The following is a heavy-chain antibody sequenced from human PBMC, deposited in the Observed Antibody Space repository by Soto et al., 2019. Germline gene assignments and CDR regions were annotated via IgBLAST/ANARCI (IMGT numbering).Heavy chain of an antibody. CDR3: AKDRNRWLRFDLGY. Sequence: EVQLLESGGGLVQPGGSLRLSCAASGFTFSSYAMSWVRQAPGKGLEWVSSLTGSAGSTYYADSVKGRFTISRDNSKNTLYLQMNSLRAEDTAVYYCAKDRNRWLRFDLGYWGQGTLVTISS. J-gene: IGHJ4*02. D-gene: IGHD5-12*01. CDR1: GFTFSSYA. CDR2: LTGSAGST. V-gene: IGHV3-23*01.